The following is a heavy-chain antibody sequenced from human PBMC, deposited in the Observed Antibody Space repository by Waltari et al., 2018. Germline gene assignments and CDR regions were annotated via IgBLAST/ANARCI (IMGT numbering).Heavy chain of an antibody. Sequence: QVQLVQSGAEVKKPGSSVKVSCKASGGTFSSYAIRWVRQAPGQGLEWMGGISPSFGTTNYAQKFQGRVTITADKSTSTAYMALSSLRSEDTAVYYCARQRDGYNHDAFDIWGQGTMVTVSS. CDR2: ISPSFGTT. D-gene: IGHD5-12*01. V-gene: IGHV1-69*14. J-gene: IGHJ3*02. CDR1: GGTFSSYA. CDR3: ARQRDGYNHDAFDI.